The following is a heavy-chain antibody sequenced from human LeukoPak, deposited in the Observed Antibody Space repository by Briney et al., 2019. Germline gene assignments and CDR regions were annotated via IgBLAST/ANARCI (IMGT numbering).Heavy chain of an antibody. J-gene: IGHJ4*02. CDR3: ARDLGSSLSPGY. CDR2: IYTSGST. D-gene: IGHD6-6*01. CDR1: GYSISSGYY. Sequence: SETLSLTCTVSGYSISSGYYWGWIRQPAGKGLEWIGRIYTSGSTNYNPSLKTRVTISVDTSKNQFSLKLSSVTAADTAVYYCARDLGSSLSPGYWGQGTLVTVSS. V-gene: IGHV4-61*02.